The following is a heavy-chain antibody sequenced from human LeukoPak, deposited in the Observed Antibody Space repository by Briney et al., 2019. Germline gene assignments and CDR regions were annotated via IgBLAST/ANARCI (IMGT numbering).Heavy chain of an antibody. CDR2: IYYSGST. V-gene: IGHV4-30-2*05. J-gene: IGHJ5*02. CDR3: ARVAAMYGDEA. CDR1: GGSISSGGYS. D-gene: IGHD4-17*01. Sequence: SQTLSLTCAVSGGSISSGGYSWSWIRQPPGKGLEWIGYIYYSGSTYYNPSLKSRVTISVDTSKNQFSLKLSSVTAADTAVYYCARVAAMYGDEAWGQGTLVTVSS.